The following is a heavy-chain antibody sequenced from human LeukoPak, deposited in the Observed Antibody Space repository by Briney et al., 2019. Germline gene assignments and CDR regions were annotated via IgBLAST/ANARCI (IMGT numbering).Heavy chain of an antibody. J-gene: IGHJ2*01. CDR2: ISYDASNK. Sequence: GRSLRLACAASAFTFSSYAMHWVRQAPGKGLEWVAVISYDASNKYYADSVKGRFTISRDNSKNTLYLKMHSLRAEDTAVYYCARDRVLLWVGDRNWYFDLWGRGTLVTVSS. D-gene: IGHD3-10*01. CDR1: AFTFSSYA. V-gene: IGHV3-30*04. CDR3: ARDRVLLWVGDRNWYFDL.